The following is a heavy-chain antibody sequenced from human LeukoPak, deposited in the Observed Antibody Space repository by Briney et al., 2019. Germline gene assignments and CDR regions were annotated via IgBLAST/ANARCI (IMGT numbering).Heavy chain of an antibody. J-gene: IGHJ6*02. V-gene: IGHV4-59*01. CDR2: IYYSGST. Sequence: SETLSLTCTVSGGSISSYYWSWIRQPPGKGLEWIGYIYYSGSTNYNPSLKSRVTISVDTSKNQFSLKLSSVTAADTAVYYCARVFIGYCSSTSCYPYYYYGMDVWGQGTTVTVSS. CDR1: GGSISSYY. CDR3: ARVFIGYCSSTSCYPYYYYGMDV. D-gene: IGHD2-2*03.